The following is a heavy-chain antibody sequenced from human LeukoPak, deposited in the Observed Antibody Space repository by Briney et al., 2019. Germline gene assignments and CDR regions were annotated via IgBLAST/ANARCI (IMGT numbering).Heavy chain of an antibody. J-gene: IGHJ4*02. V-gene: IGHV4-39*07. Sequence: SETLSLTCTVSGGSISNSDYYWGWIRQPPGKGLEWIGTIYYSGSTYYNPSLKSRVTISVDTAKNQFSLKLNSVTAADTAVYYCGRDSRGPDYWGQGTLVTVSS. D-gene: IGHD3-22*01. CDR2: IYYSGST. CDR1: GGSISNSDYY. CDR3: GRDSRGPDY.